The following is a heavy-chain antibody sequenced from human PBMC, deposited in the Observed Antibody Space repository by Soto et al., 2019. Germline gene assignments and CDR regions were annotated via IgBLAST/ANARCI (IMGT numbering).Heavy chain of an antibody. CDR1: GYTFTSYG. CDR3: ARGRSSGWYFSEI. Sequence: ASVKVSCKASGYTFTSYGITWVRQAPGQGLEWMGWINTNTGNPTYAQGFTGRFVFSLDTSVSTAYLQICSLKAEDTAVYYCARGRSSGWYFSEIWGQGTLVTVSS. D-gene: IGHD6-19*01. J-gene: IGHJ4*02. V-gene: IGHV7-4-1*01. CDR2: INTNTGNP.